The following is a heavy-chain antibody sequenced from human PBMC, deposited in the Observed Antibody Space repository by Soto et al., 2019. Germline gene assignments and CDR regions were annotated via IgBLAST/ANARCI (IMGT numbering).Heavy chain of an antibody. J-gene: IGHJ6*03. CDR1: GYTFTSYD. CDR2: MNPNSGNT. V-gene: IGHV1-8*01. D-gene: IGHD5-12*01. Sequence: ASVKVSCKASGYTFTSYDINWVRQATGQGLEWMGWMNPNSGNTGYAQKFQGRVTRTRNTSISTAYMELSSLRSEDTAVYYCARVMDSGYDNYYYYYMDVWGKGTTVTVSS. CDR3: ARVMDSGYDNYYYYYMDV.